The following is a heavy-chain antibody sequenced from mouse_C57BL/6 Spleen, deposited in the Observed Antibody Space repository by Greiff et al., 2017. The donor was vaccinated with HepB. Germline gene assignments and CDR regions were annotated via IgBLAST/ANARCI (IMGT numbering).Heavy chain of an antibody. J-gene: IGHJ4*01. Sequence: LQQPGAELVKPGASVKLSCKASGYTFTSYWMHWVKQRPGQGLEWIGMIHPNSGSTNYNEKFKSKATLTVDKSSSTAYMQLSSLTSEDSAVYYCARSFYDGYYGAMDYWGQGTSVTVSS. CDR3: ARSFYDGYYGAMDY. CDR1: GYTFTSYW. CDR2: IHPNSGST. V-gene: IGHV1-64*01. D-gene: IGHD2-3*01.